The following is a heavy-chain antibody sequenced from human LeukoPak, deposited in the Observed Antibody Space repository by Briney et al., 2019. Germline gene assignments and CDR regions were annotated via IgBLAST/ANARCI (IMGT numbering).Heavy chain of an antibody. Sequence: ASVKVSCKASGYTFTSYDINWVRQATGQGLEGMGWMNPNSGNTGYAQKFQGRVTMTRNTSISTAYMELSSLRSEDTAVYYCATNSQGIYYYGMDVWGQGTTVTVSS. CDR3: ATNSQGIYYYGMDV. J-gene: IGHJ6*02. V-gene: IGHV1-8*01. CDR1: GYTFTSYD. D-gene: IGHD4-23*01. CDR2: MNPNSGNT.